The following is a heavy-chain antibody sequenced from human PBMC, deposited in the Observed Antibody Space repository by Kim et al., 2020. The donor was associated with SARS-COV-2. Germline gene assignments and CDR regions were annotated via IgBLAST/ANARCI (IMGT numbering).Heavy chain of an antibody. D-gene: IGHD2-15*01. CDR1: GFTFSHYG. V-gene: IGHV3-30*18. Sequence: GGSLRLSCAASGFTFSHYGMHWVRQAPGKGLEGVAVISKDGSDKDYADSMKGRFTISRDNSKNTVYLQMSNLRAEETAIYYCTNYGSGSGNLWGQGTLVIVSS. CDR3: TNYGSGSGNL. CDR2: ISKDGSDK. J-gene: IGHJ4*02.